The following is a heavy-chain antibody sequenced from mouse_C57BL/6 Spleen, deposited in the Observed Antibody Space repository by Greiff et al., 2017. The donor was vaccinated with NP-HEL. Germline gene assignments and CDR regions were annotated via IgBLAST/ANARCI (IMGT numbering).Heavy chain of an antibody. J-gene: IGHJ4*01. D-gene: IGHD3-2*02. CDR2: IDPEDGET. V-gene: IGHV14-2*01. Sequence: VQLQQSGAELVKPGASVKLSCTASGFNIKDYYMHWVKQRTEQGLEWIGRIDPEDGETKYAPKFQGKATIPADTSSNTAYLQLSSLTSEDTAVYYCASQTAQAFYAMDYWGQGTSVTVSS. CDR3: ASQTAQAFYAMDY. CDR1: GFNIKDYY.